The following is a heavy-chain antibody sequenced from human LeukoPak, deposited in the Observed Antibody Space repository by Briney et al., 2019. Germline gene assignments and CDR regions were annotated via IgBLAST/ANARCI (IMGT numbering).Heavy chain of an antibody. CDR1: GGSISSYY. Sequence: SETLSLTCSVSGGSISSYYWIWIRQPPGKGLEWIGHSSHSGNTKYSPSLESRVTISLDTSKNQVSLRLGSVTAADTAVYYCARGSSVWFVGYFDPWGQGTRDTVSS. CDR2: SSHSGNT. CDR3: ARGSSVWFVGYFDP. D-gene: IGHD3-10*01. V-gene: IGHV4-59*01. J-gene: IGHJ5*02.